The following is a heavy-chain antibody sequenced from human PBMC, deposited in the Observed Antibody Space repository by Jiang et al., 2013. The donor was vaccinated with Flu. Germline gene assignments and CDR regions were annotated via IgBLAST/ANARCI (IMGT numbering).Heavy chain of an antibody. CDR1: GGSISGINW. D-gene: IGHD5-12*01. V-gene: IGHV4-4*02. CDR2: IYHDGRT. CDR3: ARVGASRGYLFDFDY. J-gene: IGHJ4*02. Sequence: GSGLVKPSGTLSLTCAVSGGSISGINWWNWVRQPPGKGLEWIGEIYHDGRTNYNPSLKSRVTISLDESNNQFSLKLYSVTAADTAMYYCARVGASRGYLFDFDYWGQGSPGHRLL.